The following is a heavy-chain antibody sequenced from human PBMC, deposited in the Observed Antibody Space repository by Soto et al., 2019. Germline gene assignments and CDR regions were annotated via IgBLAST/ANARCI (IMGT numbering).Heavy chain of an antibody. V-gene: IGHV3-23*01. Sequence: EVHQLASGGGSVQPGGSMRLSCAASGLTFRKYAMSWVRQAPGKGLEWVAAISGSGGYTLYADSVKGRFTISRDNSKSTLYLQMNSLRPEDTALYYCAGASSHWTPFDYWGQGTLVTVSS. J-gene: IGHJ4*02. CDR1: GLTFRKYA. CDR3: AGASSHWTPFDY. CDR2: ISGSGGYT. D-gene: IGHD6-19*01.